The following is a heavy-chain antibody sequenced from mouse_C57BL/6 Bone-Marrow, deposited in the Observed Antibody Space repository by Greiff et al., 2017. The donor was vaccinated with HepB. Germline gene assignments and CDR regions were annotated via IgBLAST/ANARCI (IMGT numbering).Heavy chain of an antibody. CDR2: INLYNGDT. D-gene: IGHD1-1*01. J-gene: IGHJ2*01. Sequence: EVQLQQSGPELVKPGDSVKISCKASGYSFTGYFMNWVMQSHGKSLEWIGRINLYNGDTFYNQKFKGKATLTVDKSSSTAHMELRSLTSEDSAVYYCARDYYGSDPYYFDYWGQGTILTVSS. CDR3: ARDYYGSDPYYFDY. V-gene: IGHV1-20*01. CDR1: GYSFTGYF.